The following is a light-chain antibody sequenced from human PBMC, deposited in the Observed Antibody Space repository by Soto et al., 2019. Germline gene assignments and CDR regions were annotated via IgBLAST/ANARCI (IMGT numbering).Light chain of an antibody. CDR2: GAS. Sequence: DIQLTQSPSFLSASVGDSVTITCRASQAISSYLAWYQQKPGKPPKLLIYGASTLQSDVPSRFSGSGSGTEFTLTVSSLQAEDSATYYCQQFNDYPLTFGGGTKVEIK. V-gene: IGKV1-9*01. CDR3: QQFNDYPLT. CDR1: QAISSY. J-gene: IGKJ4*01.